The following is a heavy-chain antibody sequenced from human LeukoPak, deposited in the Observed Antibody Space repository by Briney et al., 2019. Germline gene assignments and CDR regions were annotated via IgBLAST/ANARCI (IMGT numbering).Heavy chain of an antibody. Sequence: ASVKVSCKASGGTFSSYAISWVRQTPGQGLEWMGWINPNSGGTNYAQKFQGRVTITRNTSISTAYMELSSLRSEDTAVYYCARGAPDFWSVYYMDVWGKGTTVTVSS. D-gene: IGHD3-3*01. V-gene: IGHV1-8*03. CDR3: ARGAPDFWSVYYMDV. J-gene: IGHJ6*03. CDR2: INPNSGGT. CDR1: GGTFSSYA.